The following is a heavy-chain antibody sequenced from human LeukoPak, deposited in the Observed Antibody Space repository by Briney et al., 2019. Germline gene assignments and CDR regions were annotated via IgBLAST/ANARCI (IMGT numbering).Heavy chain of an antibody. CDR3: ARGVERLAAHTLAY. V-gene: IGHV3-53*01. D-gene: IGHD1-1*01. J-gene: IGHJ4*02. Sequence: AGGSLRLSCAASGFTVITNDMTWVRQAPGKGLEWVSVLYSDGNTKYADSVQGRFTISRDNSKNTLYLEMNSLSPDDTAVYYCARGVERLAAHTLAYWGQGTLVTLSS. CDR2: LYSDGNT. CDR1: GFTVITND.